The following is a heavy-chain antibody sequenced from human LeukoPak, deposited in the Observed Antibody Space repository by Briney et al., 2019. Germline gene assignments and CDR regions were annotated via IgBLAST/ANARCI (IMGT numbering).Heavy chain of an antibody. CDR1: GFTFSNYW. D-gene: IGHD3-22*01. V-gene: IGHV3-7*05. Sequence: GGSLRLSCAVSGFTFSNYWMSWVRQAPGKGLERVANINQDGSEKHYVDSVKGRFTISRDNAKKSLYLQMNSLRAGDTAVYYCAREGGKYDSSGYYQAYDAFDIWGQGTMVTVSS. J-gene: IGHJ3*02. CDR2: INQDGSEK. CDR3: AREGGKYDSSGYYQAYDAFDI.